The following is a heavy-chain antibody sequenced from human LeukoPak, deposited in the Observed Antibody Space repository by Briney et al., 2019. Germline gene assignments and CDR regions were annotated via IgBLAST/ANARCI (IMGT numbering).Heavy chain of an antibody. V-gene: IGHV4-61*01. D-gene: IGHD3-22*01. Sequence: PSETLSLTCAVSGYSISSGYNWGWIRQPPGKGLEWIGYIYYSGSTNYNPSLKSRVTISVDTSKNQFSLKLSSVTAADTAVYYCARDGSGYDYWGQGTLVTVSS. CDR2: IYYSGST. CDR1: GYSISSGYN. J-gene: IGHJ4*02. CDR3: ARDGSGYDY.